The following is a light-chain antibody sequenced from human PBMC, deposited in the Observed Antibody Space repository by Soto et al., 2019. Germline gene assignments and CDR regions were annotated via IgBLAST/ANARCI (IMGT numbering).Light chain of an antibody. CDR2: WAS. J-gene: IGKJ2*01. CDR1: QSVLYSSNNKNY. CDR3: QQYYSTPPT. V-gene: IGKV4-1*01. Sequence: DIVMTQSPDSLAVSLGERATINCKSSQSVLYSSNNKNYLAWYQHRPRQPPKMLISWASTRESGVPDRFSGSGSGTDFTLTISSPQAEDVAVYYCQQYYSTPPTFGQGTKLEIK.